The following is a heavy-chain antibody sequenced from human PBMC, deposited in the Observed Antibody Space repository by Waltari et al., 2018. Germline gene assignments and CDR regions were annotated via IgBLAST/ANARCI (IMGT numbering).Heavy chain of an antibody. CDR1: GGAISRSSYY. Sequence: QLQLQESGPGPVKPSETLSLNCTVPGGAISRSSYYWGWIRQPPGKGLEWMGSIYYSGSTYDNPSLKRRVTISVDTSKNQFSLKLSSVTAADTAVYYCARGGTYRGGVYAFDIWGQVTMVTVSS. CDR2: IYYSGST. D-gene: IGHD3-16*01. J-gene: IGHJ3*02. CDR3: ARGGTYRGGVYAFDI. V-gene: IGHV4-39*07.